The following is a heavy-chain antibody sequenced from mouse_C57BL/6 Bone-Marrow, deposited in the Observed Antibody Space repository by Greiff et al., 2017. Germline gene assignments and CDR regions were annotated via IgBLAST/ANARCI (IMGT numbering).Heavy chain of an antibody. CDR1: GYTFTSYW. V-gene: IGHV1-69*01. D-gene: IGHD1-1*01. J-gene: IGHJ2*01. Sequence: VQLQQPGAELVMPGASVKLSCKASGYTFTSYWMHWVKQRPGQGLEWIGEIDPSDSYTNYNQKFKGKSTLTVDKSSSTAYMQLSSLTSEDSAVYYCARDDGSSDYWGQGTTLTVSS. CDR2: IDPSDSYT. CDR3: ARDDGSSDY.